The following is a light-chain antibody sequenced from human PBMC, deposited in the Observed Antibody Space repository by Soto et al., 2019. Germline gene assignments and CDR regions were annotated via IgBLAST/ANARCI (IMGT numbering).Light chain of an antibody. CDR1: QSVSSSY. J-gene: IGKJ3*01. V-gene: IGKV3-20*01. CDR2: GAS. CDR3: QQYGTSPRT. Sequence: EIVLTQSPGTLSLSPGERATLSCRASQSVSSSYLAWYQQKPGQAPRLLIYGASSRATGIPDRFSGSGSGTDFTLTISRLETEDFAVYYCQQYGTSPRTFGPGTKGIS.